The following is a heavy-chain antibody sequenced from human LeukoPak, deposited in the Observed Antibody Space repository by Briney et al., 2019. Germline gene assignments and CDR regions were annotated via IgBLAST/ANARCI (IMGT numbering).Heavy chain of an antibody. CDR2: ISSSGITI. CDR3: SRMETGGGGGNFVGTSYYYYQFMDV. J-gene: IGHJ6*03. V-gene: IGHV3-11*04. CDR1: GFSFSESY. Sequence: GGSLRLSCEASGFSFSESYMTWIRQSPGKGLEWISYISSSGITIKYADSVKGRFTITRDNAKNSLYLQMNSLTAEDTAHYFCSRMETGGGGGNFVGTSYYYYQFMDVWGEGTTVTVSS. D-gene: IGHD1-1*01.